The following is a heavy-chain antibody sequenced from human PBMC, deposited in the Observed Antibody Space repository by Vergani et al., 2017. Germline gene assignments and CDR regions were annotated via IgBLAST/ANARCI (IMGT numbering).Heavy chain of an antibody. CDR3: ARGVPXCSSTSCSNDAFDI. CDR1: GYTFSSYD. Sequence: QVQLVQSGAEVKKPGASLKVSCKASGYTFSSYDINWVRQATGQGLEWMGWMNPNSGNTGYAQKLQGRVTMTRNTSIRTAYMELSSLRSEDTAVYYCARGVPXCSSTSCSNDAFDIWGQGTMVTVSS. D-gene: IGHD2-2*01. J-gene: IGHJ3*02. V-gene: IGHV1-8*01. CDR2: MNPNSGNT.